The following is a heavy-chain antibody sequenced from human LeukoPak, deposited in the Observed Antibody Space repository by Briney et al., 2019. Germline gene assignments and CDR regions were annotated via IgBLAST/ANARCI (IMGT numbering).Heavy chain of an antibody. D-gene: IGHD3-10*01. CDR3: ARGRAGNYYNHNDY. CDR2: ISGDGSIT. CDR1: GFTISGYW. V-gene: IGHV3-74*01. Sequence: GGSLRLSCASSGFTISGYWMHWVRQAPGKGLVWVSRISGDGSITAYADSVKGRFTISRDNAKNTLYLQMNSLRAEDTAVYYCARGRAGNYYNHNDYWGQGTLVTVSS. J-gene: IGHJ4*01.